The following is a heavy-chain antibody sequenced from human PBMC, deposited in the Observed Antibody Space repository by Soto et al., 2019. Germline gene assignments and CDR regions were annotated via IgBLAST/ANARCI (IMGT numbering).Heavy chain of an antibody. Sequence: QIQVIQSGPEVKKPGASVRVSCKSSGYTFTSHGFAWVRQAPGQGLEWMGWIRTYNGKTDYAQKFQGRLTLTADTRTITGYMELSSLTSDDTAVYYCARLLTEGATDREDAFDLWGQGTKVTVSS. CDR2: IRTYNGKT. D-gene: IGHD1-26*01. CDR1: GYTFTSHG. J-gene: IGHJ3*01. CDR3: ARLLTEGATDREDAFDL. V-gene: IGHV1-18*01.